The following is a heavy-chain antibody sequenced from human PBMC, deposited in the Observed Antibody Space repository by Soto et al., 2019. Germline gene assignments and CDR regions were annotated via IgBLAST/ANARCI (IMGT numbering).Heavy chain of an antibody. D-gene: IGHD4-17*01. Sequence: QVQLQESGPGLVKPSETLSLTCTVSGGSISSYYWSWIRQPPGKGLEWIGYIYYSGSTNYNPSLKTRLTMSVDPSKNQFSLKLSSVTAADTAVYYCARGGAHYYGGAWFDPWGQGTLVTVSS. J-gene: IGHJ5*02. V-gene: IGHV4-59*01. CDR2: IYYSGST. CDR1: GGSISSYY. CDR3: ARGGAHYYGGAWFDP.